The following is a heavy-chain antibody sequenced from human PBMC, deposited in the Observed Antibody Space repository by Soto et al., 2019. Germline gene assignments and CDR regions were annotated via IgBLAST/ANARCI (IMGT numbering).Heavy chain of an antibody. V-gene: IGHV1-69*12. D-gene: IGHD1-1*01. CDR3: ARDKDRLQLGGNYYYILDV. CDR2: IMPVFPTP. J-gene: IGHJ6*02. CDR1: GGTFSTSA. Sequence: QVQLVQSGAEVKKPGSSVKVSCKACGGTFSTSAISWVRQAPGQGLEWVGGIMPVFPTPDYAQNFQGRVTITADESTTTAYLELTSLRADDTAVYYCARDKDRLQLGGNYYYILDVWGQGTAITVSS.